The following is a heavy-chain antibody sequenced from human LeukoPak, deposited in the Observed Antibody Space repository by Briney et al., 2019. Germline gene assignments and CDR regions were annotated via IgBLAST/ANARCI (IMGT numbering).Heavy chain of an antibody. D-gene: IGHD2-8*01. V-gene: IGHV4-39*01. J-gene: IGHJ3*02. CDR1: GGSISSSSYY. CDR2: IYYSGST. CDR3: ARRAMGVFDI. Sequence: PSETLSLTCTVSGGSISSSSYYWGWIRQPPGKGLEWIGSIYYSGSTYYNPSLKSRVTISVDTSKNQFSLKLSSVTVADTAVYYCARRAMGVFDIWGQGAMVTVSS.